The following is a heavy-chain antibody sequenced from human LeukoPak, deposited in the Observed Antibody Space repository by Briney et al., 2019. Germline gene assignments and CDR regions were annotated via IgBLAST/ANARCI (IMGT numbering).Heavy chain of an antibody. CDR3: ARDYDNSGFDY. CDR1: GFTFRDYY. Sequence: GGSLRLSXAASGFTFRDYYVSWIRQAPGKGLEWVSYISSSGRTIYYADSVEGRFTISRDNAKNSLYLQMNSLRAEDTAVYYCARDYDNSGFDYWGQGTLVTVSS. J-gene: IGHJ4*02. V-gene: IGHV3-11*04. CDR2: ISSSGRTI. D-gene: IGHD3-22*01.